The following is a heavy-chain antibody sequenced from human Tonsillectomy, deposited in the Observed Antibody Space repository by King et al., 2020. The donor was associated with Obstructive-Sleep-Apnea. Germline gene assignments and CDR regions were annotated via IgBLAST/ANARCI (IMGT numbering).Heavy chain of an antibody. D-gene: IGHD3-3*01. CDR3: TRHPPRITIFGVVKYYFDY. CDR2: IRSKANSYAT. J-gene: IGHJ4*02. V-gene: IGHV3-73*01. Sequence: VQLVESGGGLVQPGGSLKLSCAASGFTFSGSAMHWVRQASGKGLEWVGRIRSKANSYATAYAASVKGRFTISREESKNTEYRQMNSLKTEDSAVYYCTRHPPRITIFGVVKYYFDYWGQGTLVTVSS. CDR1: GFTFSGSA.